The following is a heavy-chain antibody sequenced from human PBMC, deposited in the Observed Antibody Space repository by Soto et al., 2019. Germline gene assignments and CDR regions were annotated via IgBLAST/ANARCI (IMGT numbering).Heavy chain of an antibody. D-gene: IGHD1-7*01. CDR1: GFTFSSYA. CDR2: ISYDGSNK. Sequence: GGSPRLSCAASGFTFSSYAMHWVRQAPGKGLEWVAVISYDGSNKYYADSVKGRFTISRDNSKNTLYLQMNSLRAEDTAVYYCARGLTGTTVDYWGQGTLVTVSS. CDR3: ARGLTGTTVDY. J-gene: IGHJ4*02. V-gene: IGHV3-30-3*01.